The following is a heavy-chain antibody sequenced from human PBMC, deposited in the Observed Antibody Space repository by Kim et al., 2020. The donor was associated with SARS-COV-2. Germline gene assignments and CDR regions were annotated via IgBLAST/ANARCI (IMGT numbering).Heavy chain of an antibody. V-gene: IGHV6-1*01. CDR1: GDSVSSNSAA. CDR2: TYYRSKWYN. CDR3: ARSKGIQLWLDPYLDY. Sequence: SQTLSLTCAISGDSVSSNSAAWNWIRQSPSRGLEWLGRTYYRSKWYNDYAVSVKSRITINPDTSKNQFSLQLNSVTPEDTAVYYCARSKGIQLWLDPYLDYWGQGTLVTVSS. D-gene: IGHD5-18*01. J-gene: IGHJ4*02.